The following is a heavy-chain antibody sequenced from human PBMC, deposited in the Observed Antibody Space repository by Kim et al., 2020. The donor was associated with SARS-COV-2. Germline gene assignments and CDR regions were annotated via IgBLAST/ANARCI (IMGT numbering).Heavy chain of an antibody. D-gene: IGHD2-8*01. CDR2: ISGSGGST. Sequence: GGSLRLSCAASGLTFSTYGMSWVRQAPGKGLNWVSTISGSGGSTYYADSVKGRFTISRDNSKNTLYLQMNSLRAEDTAVYYCAKDVSGKPDYWGQGTLVTVSS. CDR3: AKDVSGKPDY. V-gene: IGHV3-23*01. CDR1: GLTFSTYG. J-gene: IGHJ4*02.